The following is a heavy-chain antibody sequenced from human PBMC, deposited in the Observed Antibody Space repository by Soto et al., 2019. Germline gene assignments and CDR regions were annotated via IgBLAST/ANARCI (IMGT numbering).Heavy chain of an antibody. CDR3: AKEGGSVVVPAAHAFDI. Sequence: GGSLSLSCAASGFTFSRYAMSWVGHAPGKGLEWVSAISGSGGSTYYADSVKGRFTISRDNSKNTLYLQMNSLRAEDTAVYYCAKEGGSVVVPAAHAFDIWGQGTMVTVSS. V-gene: IGHV3-23*01. CDR1: GFTFSRYA. J-gene: IGHJ3*02. CDR2: ISGSGGST. D-gene: IGHD2-2*01.